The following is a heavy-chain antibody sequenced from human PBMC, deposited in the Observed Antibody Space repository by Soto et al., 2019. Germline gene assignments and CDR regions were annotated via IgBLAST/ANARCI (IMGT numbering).Heavy chain of an antibody. V-gene: IGHV3-11*06. J-gene: IGHJ4*02. CDR2: ISSSSSYT. D-gene: IGHD2-21*01. CDR1: GFNFSDYY. CDR3: AASEGNFDY. Sequence: GGSLRLACAASGFNFSDYYMSWIRQAPGKGLEWVSYISSSSSYTNYADSVKGRFTISRDNAKNSLYLQMNSLRAEDTAVYYCAASEGNFDYWGQGTLVTVSS.